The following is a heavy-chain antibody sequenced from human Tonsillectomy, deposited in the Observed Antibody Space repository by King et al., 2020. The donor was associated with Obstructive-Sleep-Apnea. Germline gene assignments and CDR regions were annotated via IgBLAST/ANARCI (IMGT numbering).Heavy chain of an antibody. D-gene: IGHD5-18*01. CDR1: GGSISSYY. V-gene: IGHV4-59*01. J-gene: IGHJ6*02. CDR2: IYYSGST. Sequence: QLQESGPGLVKPSETLSLTCTVSGGSISSYYWSWIRQPPGKGLEWIGYIYYSGSTNYTPSLKSRVTISVETSKNTFSLKLSSVTAADTAVYYCARDRSELSLGTAMAERGYYYYYGMDVWGQGTTVTVSS. CDR3: ARDRSELSLGTAMAERGYYYYYGMDV.